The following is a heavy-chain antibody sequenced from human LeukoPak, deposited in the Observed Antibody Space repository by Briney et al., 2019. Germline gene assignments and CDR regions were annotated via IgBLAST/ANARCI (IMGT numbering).Heavy chain of an antibody. D-gene: IGHD4-17*01. J-gene: IGHJ5*02. V-gene: IGHV1-46*01. Sequence: ASVKVSCKASGYTFTSYYMHWVRQAPGQGLEWMGIINPSGGSTSYAQKFQGRVTMTRDTSTSTVYMELSSLRSEDTAVYYCARLAYGDYANWFDPLGPGNPGHRLL. CDR3: ARLAYGDYANWFDP. CDR1: GYTFTSYY. CDR2: INPSGGST.